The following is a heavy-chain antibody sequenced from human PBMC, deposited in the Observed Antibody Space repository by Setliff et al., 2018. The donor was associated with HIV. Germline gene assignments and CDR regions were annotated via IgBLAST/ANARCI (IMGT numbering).Heavy chain of an antibody. CDR3: ARAQFYYASGSFYPSDYHYYMDV. CDR2: FDLQDGET. CDR1: GYTLTEVS. V-gene: IGHV1-24*01. Sequence: ASVKVSCKVSGYTLTEVSMHWVRQAPKKGLEWMGYFDLQDGETVHAQKFQGRVTLTEDTSTDTAYMELSGLRSEDTAVYYCARAQFYYASGSFYPSDYHYYMDVWGKGTTVTSP. D-gene: IGHD3-10*01. J-gene: IGHJ6*03.